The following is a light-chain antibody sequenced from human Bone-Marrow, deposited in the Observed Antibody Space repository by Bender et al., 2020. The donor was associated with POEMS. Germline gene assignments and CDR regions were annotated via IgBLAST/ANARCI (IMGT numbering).Light chain of an antibody. CDR2: EVS. CDR1: SSDIGPYNL. Sequence: QSALTQPRSVSGSPGQSVTIPCTGTSSDIGPYNLVSWYQQHPGKAPKLMIYEVSKRPSGISYRFSGSKSGNTASLTISGLQAEDEADYYCCSYVGTKTFVFGTGTKVTFL. V-gene: IGLV2-23*02. CDR3: CSYVGTKTFV. J-gene: IGLJ1*01.